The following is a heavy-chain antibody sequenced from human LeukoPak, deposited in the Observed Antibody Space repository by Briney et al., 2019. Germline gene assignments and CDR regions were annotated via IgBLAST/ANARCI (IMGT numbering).Heavy chain of an antibody. CDR1: GGSISSYY. V-gene: IGHV4-4*07. CDR2: IYTSGST. Sequence: SETLSLTCTVSGGSISSYYWSWIRQPAGKGLEWIGRIYTSGSTNYNPSLKSRVTMSVDTSKNQFSLKLSSVTAADTAVYYCARVDSSGWYGDAFDIWGQGTMVTVPS. CDR3: ARVDSSGWYGDAFDI. D-gene: IGHD6-19*01. J-gene: IGHJ3*02.